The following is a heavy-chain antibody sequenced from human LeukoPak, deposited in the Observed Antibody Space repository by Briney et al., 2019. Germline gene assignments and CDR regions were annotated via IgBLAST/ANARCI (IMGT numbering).Heavy chain of an antibody. CDR3: ARGEYYYDGGY. Sequence: GGSLRLSCAASGFTFSSFWMSWVRQAPGKGLEWVANIKQDGSEKYYVDSVEGRFTISRDNAKNSLFLQMNSLRVEETAVYYCARGEYYYDGGYWGQGTLVTVSS. CDR1: GFTFSSFW. V-gene: IGHV3-7*04. J-gene: IGHJ4*02. CDR2: IKQDGSEK. D-gene: IGHD3-22*01.